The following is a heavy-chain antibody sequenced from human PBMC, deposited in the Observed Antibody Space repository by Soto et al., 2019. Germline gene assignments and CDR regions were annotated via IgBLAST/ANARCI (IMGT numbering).Heavy chain of an antibody. CDR3: AREGVVGATRGYYFDY. CDR1: GFTFSTYA. CDR2: ILNDENNK. V-gene: IGHV3-30-3*01. D-gene: IGHD1-26*01. Sequence: QVLLVDSGGGVVQPGRSLRLSCAASGFTFSTYAMHWVRQAPGKGLEWVAIILNDENNKYYADSVRGRFTISRDNSKNTLYLQMNSLRDEDTAMYYCAREGVVGATRGYYFDYWGQGTQVTVSS. J-gene: IGHJ4*02.